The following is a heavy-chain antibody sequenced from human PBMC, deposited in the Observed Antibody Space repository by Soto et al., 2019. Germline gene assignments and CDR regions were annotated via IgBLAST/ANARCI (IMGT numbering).Heavy chain of an antibody. J-gene: IGHJ6*02. D-gene: IGHD3-22*01. CDR2: IYSSGST. CDR3: ARHRVDYDSSGYYYYDYGMDV. CDR1: GGSINSYY. Sequence: QVQLQESGPGLVKPSETLSLTCTVSGGSINSYYWSWIRQPPGKGLEWIGHIYSSGSTNYNPSLMTRVTMSLDTSKNQFSLKLNSVSAADTAVYYCARHRVDYDSSGYYYYDYGMDVWGQGTTVTVSS. V-gene: IGHV4-59*01.